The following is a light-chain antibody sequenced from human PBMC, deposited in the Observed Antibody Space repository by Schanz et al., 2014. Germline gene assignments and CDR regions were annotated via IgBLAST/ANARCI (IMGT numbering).Light chain of an antibody. V-gene: IGKV3-11*01. Sequence: EIVLTQSPGTLSLSPGERATLSCRASQSVSSSYLAWYQQKPGQAPRLLIYDASNRATGIPARFSGSGSGTDFTLTISSLEPEDFAVYYCQHRSNWPRAITFGQGTRLEIK. CDR3: QHRSNWPRAIT. CDR1: QSVSSSY. J-gene: IGKJ5*01. CDR2: DAS.